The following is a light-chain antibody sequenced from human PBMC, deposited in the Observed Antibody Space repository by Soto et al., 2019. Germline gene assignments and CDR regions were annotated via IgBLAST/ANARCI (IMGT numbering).Light chain of an antibody. CDR3: QQYGSSPPWT. CDR2: GAS. Sequence: EIVLTQSPGSLSLSPGERATLSCRASQSVSSKYLGWYQQKPGQAPRLLIYGASSRANGIPDRFSGSGSGTDFTLTISRLEPEDFAVYYCQQYGSSPPWTFGQGIKVEVK. CDR1: QSVSSKY. J-gene: IGKJ1*01. V-gene: IGKV3-20*01.